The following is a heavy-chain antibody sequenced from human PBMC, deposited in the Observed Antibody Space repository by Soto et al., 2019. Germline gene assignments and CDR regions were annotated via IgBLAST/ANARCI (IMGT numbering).Heavy chain of an antibody. D-gene: IGHD6-25*01. V-gene: IGHV1-18*04. CDR3: ARKVLEAGGPYSYGMDV. J-gene: IGHJ6*02. CDR1: GYTFTNYH. Sequence: ASVKVSCKASGYTFTNYHIHWVRQAPGQGLEWMGWIISYTGNAYYQHTSNTEYAQKFQGRVTLTTDKSTTTAYMELRSLRSDDTAVYYCARKVLEAGGPYSYGMDVWGPGTLVTVSS. CDR2: IISYTGNAYYQHTSNT.